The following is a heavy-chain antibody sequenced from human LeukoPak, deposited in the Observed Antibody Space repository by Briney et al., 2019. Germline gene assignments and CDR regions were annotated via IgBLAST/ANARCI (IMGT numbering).Heavy chain of an antibody. D-gene: IGHD4-23*01. J-gene: IGHJ4*02. V-gene: IGHV1-69*05. CDR3: ARSVDGGNGYYFDY. Sequence: ASVKVSCKASGGTFSSYAISWVRQAPGQGLEWMGGIIPIFGTANYAQKFQGRVTITTDESTSTAYMELSSLRSEDTAVYYCARSVDGGNGYYFDYWGQGTLVTVSS. CDR1: GGTFSSYA. CDR2: IIPIFGTA.